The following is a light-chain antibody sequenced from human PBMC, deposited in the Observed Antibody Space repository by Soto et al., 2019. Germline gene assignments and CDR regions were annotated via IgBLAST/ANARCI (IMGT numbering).Light chain of an antibody. CDR3: QQYGNSPQT. CDR1: QSVSSSY. J-gene: IGKJ1*01. Sequence: EIVLTQSPGTLSLSPVERATLSCMASQSVSSSYLAWYQQKPGQAPRLLIYGASSRATGIPDRFSGSGSGTDFTLTISRLEPEDFAVYYCQQYGNSPQTFGQGTKVDI. CDR2: GAS. V-gene: IGKV3-20*01.